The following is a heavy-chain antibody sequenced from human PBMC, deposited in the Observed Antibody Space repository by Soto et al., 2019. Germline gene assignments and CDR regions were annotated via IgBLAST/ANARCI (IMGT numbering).Heavy chain of an antibody. CDR2: IGESGTPT. D-gene: IGHD2-2*01. Sequence: GGSLRLSCAACGFTFSSYAMKWVRQAPGKGLEWVSLIGESGTPTYYADSVKGRFTISRDNSGNTLFLEMYSLRAEDTAVYYCARYIPGVRYYGMDVWGQGTTVTVS. J-gene: IGHJ6*02. V-gene: IGHV3-23*01. CDR3: ARYIPGVRYYGMDV. CDR1: GFTFSSYA.